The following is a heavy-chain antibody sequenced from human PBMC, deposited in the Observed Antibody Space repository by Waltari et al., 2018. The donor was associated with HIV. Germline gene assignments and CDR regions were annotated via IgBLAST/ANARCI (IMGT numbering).Heavy chain of an antibody. CDR2: SYSGGST. J-gene: IGHJ4*02. D-gene: IGHD3-22*01. CDR1: GFTVSSNY. V-gene: IGHV3-53*01. CDR3: ATGDYYDSRGYYSADY. Sequence: EVHLVESGGGLIPPGGSLRLSCAVSGFTVSSNYMSWVRQAPGKGLAWLSVSYSGGSTSYADSVKGRFTITRDISNNTLYLQMDSLRAEDTAVYYCATGDYYDSRGYYSADYWGQGTLVTVSS.